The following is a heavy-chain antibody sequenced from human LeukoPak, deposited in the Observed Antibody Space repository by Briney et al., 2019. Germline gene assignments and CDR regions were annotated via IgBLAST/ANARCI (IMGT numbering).Heavy chain of an antibody. Sequence: GGSLRLSCAASGFTFSSYWMHWVRQAPGKGLEWVSAITGTGGSTYYADSVKGRFTISRDNSKNTLYLQMNSLRAGDTAVYYCATRGYCSGTSCYAPQPWGQGTLVTVSS. J-gene: IGHJ5*02. CDR3: ATRGYCSGTSCYAPQP. CDR1: GFTFSSYW. CDR2: ITGTGGST. D-gene: IGHD2-2*01. V-gene: IGHV3-23*01.